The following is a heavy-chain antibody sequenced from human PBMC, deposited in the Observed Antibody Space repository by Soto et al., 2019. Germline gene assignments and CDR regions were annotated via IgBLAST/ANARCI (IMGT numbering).Heavy chain of an antibody. Sequence: VQLLESGGGLVQPGGSLRLSCAASGFTFSSYALTWVRQAPGQGLEWVSGISGTGVTTYYADSVKGRFTISRDNSKNTLYLYMNSLRGEDTAVYYCATDSRLYDSTTWFDSWGQGTLVTVSS. CDR2: ISGTGVTT. D-gene: IGHD3-22*01. CDR1: GFTFSSYA. J-gene: IGHJ5*01. V-gene: IGHV3-23*01. CDR3: ATDSRLYDSTTWFDS.